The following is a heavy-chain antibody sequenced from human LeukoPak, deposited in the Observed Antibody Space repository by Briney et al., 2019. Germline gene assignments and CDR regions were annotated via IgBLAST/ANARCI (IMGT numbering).Heavy chain of an antibody. V-gene: IGHV3-53*01. J-gene: IGHJ6*02. Sequence: GGSLRLSCAASGFTVSSNYMSWVRQAPGKGLEWVSVIYSGGSTYYADSVKGRFTISRDNSKNTLYLQMNSLRAEDTAVYYCARAISNGPYSSGWLYYYYGMDVWGQGTTVTVSS. CDR1: GFTVSSNY. CDR3: ARAISNGPYSSGWLYYYYGMDV. D-gene: IGHD6-19*01. CDR2: IYSGGST.